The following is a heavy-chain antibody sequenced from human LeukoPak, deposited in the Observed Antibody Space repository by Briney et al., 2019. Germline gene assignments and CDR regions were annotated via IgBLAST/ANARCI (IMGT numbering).Heavy chain of an antibody. CDR1: GFTFSNYW. J-gene: IGHJ4*02. D-gene: IGHD3-10*01. V-gene: IGHV3-74*01. CDR2: LNSDGSST. Sequence: GGSLRLSCAASGFTFSNYWMHWVRQAPGKGLVWVSRLNSDGSSTSYADSVKGRFTISRDNAKNTLYLQMNSLRAEDTAVYYCARDLVPEYGSGNYYNGYDYWGQGTLVTVSS. CDR3: ARDLVPEYGSGNYYNGYDY.